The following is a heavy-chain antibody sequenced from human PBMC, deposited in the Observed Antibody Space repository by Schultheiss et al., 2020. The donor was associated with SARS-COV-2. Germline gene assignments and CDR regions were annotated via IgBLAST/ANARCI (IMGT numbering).Heavy chain of an antibody. Sequence: SETLSLTCAVYGGSFSGYYWSWIRQPPGKGLEWIGEINHSGSTNYNPSLKSRVTISVDTSKNQFSLNLRSVTAADTAVYYCARGGGLGSTAFDPWGQGSLVTVSS. J-gene: IGHJ5*02. D-gene: IGHD1-1*01. CDR2: INHSGST. CDR1: GGSFSGYY. V-gene: IGHV4-34*01. CDR3: ARGGGLGSTAFDP.